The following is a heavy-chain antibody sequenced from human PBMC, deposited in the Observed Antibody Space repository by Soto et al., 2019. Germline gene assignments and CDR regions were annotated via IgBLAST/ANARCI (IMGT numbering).Heavy chain of an antibody. CDR3: AKDLARDLEWSYGMDV. J-gene: IGHJ6*02. V-gene: IGHV3-33*06. Sequence: QVQLVESGGGVVQPGRSLRLSCTTSGFTFKNYGMHWVRQAPGKGLEWVAVIFYDGSNAYYADSVKGRFTDSRDNFKNTLYFQINSLRAEDTAVYYCAKDLARDLEWSYGMDVWGQGTTVSVSS. D-gene: IGHD3-3*01. CDR1: GFTFKNYG. CDR2: IFYDGSNA.